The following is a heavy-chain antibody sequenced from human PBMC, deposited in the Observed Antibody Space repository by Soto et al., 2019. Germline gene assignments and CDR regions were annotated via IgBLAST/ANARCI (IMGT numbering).Heavy chain of an antibody. CDR2: IYHSGST. J-gene: IGHJ4*02. D-gene: IGHD3-22*01. CDR3: ARGGVDYYDSSGYYFSPYYFDY. CDR1: GGSISSGGYS. Sequence: SETLSLTCAVSGGSISSGGYSWSWIRQPPGKGLEWIGYIYHSGSTYYNPSLKSRVTISVDRSKNQFSLKLSSMTAADTAVYYCARGGVDYYDSSGYYFSPYYFDYWGQGTLVTVSS. V-gene: IGHV4-30-2*01.